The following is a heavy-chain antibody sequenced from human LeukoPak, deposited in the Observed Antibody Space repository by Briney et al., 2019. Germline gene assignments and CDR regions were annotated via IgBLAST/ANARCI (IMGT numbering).Heavy chain of an antibody. V-gene: IGHV3-74*01. J-gene: IGHJ4*02. CDR2: INADGSSA. CDR3: AKDIYYDSSGPIDY. Sequence: GGSLRLSCAASGFTPSNYWMHWVRQAPGKGLVWVSRINADGSSASYADSVKGRFTISRDNAKNSLYLQMNSLRAEDTALYYCAKDIYYDSSGPIDYWGQGTLVTVSS. CDR1: GFTPSNYW. D-gene: IGHD3-22*01.